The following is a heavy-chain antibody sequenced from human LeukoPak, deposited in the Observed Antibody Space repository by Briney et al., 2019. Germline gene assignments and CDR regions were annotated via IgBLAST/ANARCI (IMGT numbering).Heavy chain of an antibody. J-gene: IGHJ6*03. CDR1: GGSISTFY. Sequence: SETLSLTCTVSGGSISTFYWSWIRQPAGKGLEWIGRIFTSGSTNYNPSLKSRVTMSVDTSKNQFSLKVSSVTAADTAVYYCARVRGSSWNTGHYYHYMGVWGKGTTVTISS. V-gene: IGHV4-4*07. CDR2: IFTSGST. D-gene: IGHD6-13*01. CDR3: ARVRGSSWNTGHYYHYMGV.